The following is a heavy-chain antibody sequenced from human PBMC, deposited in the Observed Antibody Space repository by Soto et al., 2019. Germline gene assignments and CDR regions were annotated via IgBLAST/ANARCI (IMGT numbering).Heavy chain of an antibody. CDR2: MYYSGTT. CDR3: ARDWCRDGYTGGYFDY. D-gene: IGHD2-8*01. V-gene: IGHV4-38-2*02. CDR1: GFSISSGYY. J-gene: IGHJ4*02. Sequence: SETLSLTCAVSGFSISSGYYWGWIRQPPGKGLEWIASMYYSGTTYYNPSLKSRVAISVDTSKNQLSLKLRAVTAADTAVYYCARDWCRDGYTGGYFDYWGQGTLVTVSS.